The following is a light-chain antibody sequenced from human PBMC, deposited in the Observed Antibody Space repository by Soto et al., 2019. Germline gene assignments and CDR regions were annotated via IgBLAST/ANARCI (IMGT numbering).Light chain of an antibody. Sequence: EIVLTQSPGTLSLSPGETATLSCRASQSVSSSYLAWYQQKPGQAPRLLIYGASSRATGIPDRFSGSGSGTEFTRTISRLEPEDFAVYYCQQYGSSPPYTFGQGTKLEIK. V-gene: IGKV3-20*01. CDR3: QQYGSSPPYT. J-gene: IGKJ2*01. CDR2: GAS. CDR1: QSVSSSY.